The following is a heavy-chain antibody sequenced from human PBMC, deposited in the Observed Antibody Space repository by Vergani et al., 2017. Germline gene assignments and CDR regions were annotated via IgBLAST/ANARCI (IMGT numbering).Heavy chain of an antibody. V-gene: IGHV4-38-2*01. CDR1: DSSTMTNPY. CDR3: AGHRGSGGFFPSSYFYGMDV. D-gene: IGHD3-10*01. CDR2: IHHSGDT. J-gene: IGHJ6*02. Sequence: QVQLQESGPGQVKPSETLPLTCDLSDSSTMTNPYWGWFRQSPGKGLEWIGCIHHSGDTHYNSSLKSRVSISIVSSSKFSLSLTSVTAADTAIYYCAGHRGSGGFFPSSYFYGMDVWGHGTTVTVSS.